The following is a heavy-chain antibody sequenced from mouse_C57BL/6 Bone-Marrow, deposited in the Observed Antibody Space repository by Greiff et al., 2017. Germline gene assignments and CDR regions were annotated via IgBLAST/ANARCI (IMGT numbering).Heavy chain of an antibody. CDR1: GYTFTGYW. Sequence: VMLVESGAELMKPGASVKLSCKATGYTFTGYWIEWVKQRPGHGLEWIGEILPGSGSTNYKAKFKGKATFTADPSSNTAYMQLSSLTTEYSAIYYCATHYGNSYWYFDVWGTGTTVTVSS. CDR2: ILPGSGST. CDR3: ATHYGNSYWYFDV. V-gene: IGHV1-9*01. J-gene: IGHJ1*03. D-gene: IGHD2-1*01.